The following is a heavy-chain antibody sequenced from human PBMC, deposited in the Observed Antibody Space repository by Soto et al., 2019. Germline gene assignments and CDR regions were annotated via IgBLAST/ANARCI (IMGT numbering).Heavy chain of an antibody. V-gene: IGHV2-70*01. CDR2: IDWDDDK. CDR1: GFSLSTSGMC. CDR3: ARTVQDRQWLASYFDY. Sequence: FGLTLVNHTHTLTLTCTFSGFSLSTSGMCVSWIRQPPGKALEWLALIDWDDDKYYSTSLKTRLTISKDTSKNQVVLTMANMDPVDTATYHCARTVQDRQWLASYFDYWGQGTLVTVSS. D-gene: IGHD6-19*01. J-gene: IGHJ4*02.